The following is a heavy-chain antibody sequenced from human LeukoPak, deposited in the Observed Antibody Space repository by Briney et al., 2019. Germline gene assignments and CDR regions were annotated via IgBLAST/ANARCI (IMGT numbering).Heavy chain of an antibody. D-gene: IGHD4-11*01. CDR2: IWSDGTNK. J-gene: IGHJ4*02. V-gene: IGHV3-33*01. Sequence: GGSLRLSCAAAGFTFNHYGMHWVRQAPGKGLEGVSVIWSDGTNKYYAASVKGRFTISRDDFDKTVYLQMSSLRPDDTGVYYCARDAQRGFDYSNSLQYWGQGTPVTVST. CDR3: ARDAQRGFDYSNSLQY. CDR1: GFTFNHYG.